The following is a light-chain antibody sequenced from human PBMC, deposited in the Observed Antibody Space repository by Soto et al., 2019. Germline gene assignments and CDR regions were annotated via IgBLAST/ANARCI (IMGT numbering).Light chain of an antibody. J-gene: IGLJ1*01. Sequence: QSALTQPASVSGSPGQSITISCTGTSSDVGGYNHVSWYQQYPGKAPKVIIYELSNRPSGISNRFSGSKSGNTASLTISGLQAEDEADYYCSSHTSSSTLLYVFGTGTKVTVL. CDR1: SSDVGGYNH. V-gene: IGLV2-14*01. CDR2: ELS. CDR3: SSHTSSSTLLYV.